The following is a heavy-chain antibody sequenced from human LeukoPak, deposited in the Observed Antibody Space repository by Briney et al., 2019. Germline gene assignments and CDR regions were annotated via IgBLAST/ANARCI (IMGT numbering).Heavy chain of an antibody. Sequence: QAGGSLRLSCAASGFTFSSYAMSWVRQAPGKGLEWVSAISGSGGSTYYADSVKGRFTISRDNSKNTLYLQMNSLRAEDTAVYYCARNRGYYYYYMDVWAKETTVTISS. CDR1: GFTFSSYA. CDR3: ARNRGYYYYYMDV. CDR2: ISGSGGST. J-gene: IGHJ6*03. V-gene: IGHV3-23*01.